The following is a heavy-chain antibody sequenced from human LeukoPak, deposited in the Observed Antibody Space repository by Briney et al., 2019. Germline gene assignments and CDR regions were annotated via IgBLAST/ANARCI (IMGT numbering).Heavy chain of an antibody. CDR1: GGSISSGSYY. J-gene: IGHJ4*02. D-gene: IGHD2-21*02. CDR2: IYTSGST. V-gene: IGHV4-61*02. Sequence: SQTLSLTCTVSGGSISSGSYYWSWIRQPAGKGLEWIGRIYTSGSTNYNPSLKSRVTISVDTSKNQFSLKLSSVTAADTAVYYCAGDPGVTGGFYYFDYWGQGTLVTVSS. CDR3: AGDPGVTGGFYYFDY.